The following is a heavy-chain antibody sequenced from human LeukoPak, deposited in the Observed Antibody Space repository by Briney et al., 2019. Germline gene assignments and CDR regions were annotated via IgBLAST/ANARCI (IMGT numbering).Heavy chain of an antibody. CDR2: INPNIGGI. D-gene: IGHD1-26*01. CDR3: ARTVVGATSADY. V-gene: IGHV1-2*06. CDR1: GYTFTGYY. Sequence: ASVKVSCKAFGYTFTGYYIHWVRQAPGQGLEWMGRINPNIGGINYAQKFQGRFTMTRDTSISTAYMELSRLTSDDTAVYYCARTVVGATSADYWGQGTLVTVSS. J-gene: IGHJ4*02.